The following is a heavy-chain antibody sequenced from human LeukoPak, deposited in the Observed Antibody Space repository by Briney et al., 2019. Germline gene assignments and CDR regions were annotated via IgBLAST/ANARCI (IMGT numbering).Heavy chain of an antibody. CDR3: ARGGYCSGGSCYSRSWFDP. CDR1: GGSISSGSYC. J-gene: IGHJ5*02. V-gene: IGHV4-61*02. CDR2: IYTSGST. Sequence: SETLSLTCTVSGGSISSGSYCWSWIRQPAGKGLEWIGRIYTSGSTNYNPSLKSRVTISVDTSKNQFSLKLSSVTAADTAVYYCARGGYCSGGSCYSRSWFDPWGQGTMVTVSS. D-gene: IGHD2-15*01.